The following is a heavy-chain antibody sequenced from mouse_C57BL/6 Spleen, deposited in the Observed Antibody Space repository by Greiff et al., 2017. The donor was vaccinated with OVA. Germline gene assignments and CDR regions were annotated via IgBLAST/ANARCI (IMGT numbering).Heavy chain of an antibody. D-gene: IGHD1-1*01. CDR2: ISDGGSYT. CDR1: GFTFSSYA. CDR3: AREGEVVRYFDV. Sequence: EVMLVESGGGLVKPGGSLKLSCAASGFTFSSYAMSWVRQTPEKRLEWVATISDGGSYTYYPDNVKGRFTISRDNAKNNLYLQMSHLKSEDTAMDYCAREGEVVRYFDVWGTGTTVTVSS. J-gene: IGHJ1*03. V-gene: IGHV5-4*01.